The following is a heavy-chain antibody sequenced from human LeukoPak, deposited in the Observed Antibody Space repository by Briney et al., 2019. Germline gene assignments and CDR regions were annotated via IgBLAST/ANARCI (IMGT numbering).Heavy chain of an antibody. CDR2: VSWNRDFI. D-gene: IGHD2-15*01. CDR3: VKSGGYYYLDA. J-gene: IGHJ6*03. Sequence: GGSLRLSCVASGFIFHDFAMHWVRHAPGKGLEWVSSVSWNRDFIAYADSVRGRFTVSRDNDQNSLYLEMSGLRPEDTALYYCVKSGGYYYLDAWGKGTTVIVSS. CDR1: GFIFHDFA. V-gene: IGHV3-9*01.